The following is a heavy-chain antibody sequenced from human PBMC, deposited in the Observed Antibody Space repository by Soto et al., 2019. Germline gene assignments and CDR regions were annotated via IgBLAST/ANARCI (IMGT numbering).Heavy chain of an antibody. CDR1: RGSINNSY. J-gene: IGHJ4*02. V-gene: IGHV4-59*01. CDR3: VKVAGGGLFDY. D-gene: IGHD6-19*01. CDR2: IHYTGST. Sequence: PSETLSLTCTVSRGSINNSYWTLFRQPPGKRLEWIGYIHYTGSTNYNPSLRGRVTMSVDTSKNQFSLKLTSVTAADTAVYYCVKVAGGGLFDYWGPGNLVTGSS.